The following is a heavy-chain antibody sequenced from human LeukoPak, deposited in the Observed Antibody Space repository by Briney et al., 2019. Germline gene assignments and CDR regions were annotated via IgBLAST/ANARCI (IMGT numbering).Heavy chain of an antibody. CDR3: ARTRYFDWGPWRFDP. D-gene: IGHD3-9*01. CDR2: IYYSGST. CDR1: GGSISSSSYY. Sequence: SETLSLTCTVSGGSISSSSYYWGWIRQPPGKGLEWIGSIYYSGSTYYNPSLKSRVTISVDTSKNQFSLKLSSVTAADTAVYYCARTRYFDWGPWRFDPWGQGTLVTVSS. J-gene: IGHJ5*02. V-gene: IGHV4-39*01.